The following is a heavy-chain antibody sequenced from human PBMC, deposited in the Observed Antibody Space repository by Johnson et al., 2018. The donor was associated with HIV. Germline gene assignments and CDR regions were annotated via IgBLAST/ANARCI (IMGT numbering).Heavy chain of an antibody. CDR2: ISYDGSNK. J-gene: IGHJ3*02. V-gene: IGHV3-30*03. CDR1: GFTFSSYG. D-gene: IGHD3-22*01. CDR3: ARENSSGYHDAFDI. Sequence: QVQLVESGGGVVQPGRSLRLSCAASGFTFSSYGMHWVRQAPGKGLEWVAVISYDGSNKYYADSVKGRFTISRDNSKNTLYLQMNSLRAEDTAVYYCARENSSGYHDAFDIWGQGTLVTVSS.